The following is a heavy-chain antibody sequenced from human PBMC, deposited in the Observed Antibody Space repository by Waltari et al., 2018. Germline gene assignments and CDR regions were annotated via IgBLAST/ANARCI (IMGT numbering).Heavy chain of an antibody. CDR1: GFTFANAW. D-gene: IGHD2-2*01. CDR2: LKSKAEGGTT. CDR3: TTEGGRTWPMY. J-gene: IGHJ4*02. V-gene: IGHV3-15*01. Sequence: EVQLVESGGGLVKPGDSLRLSCVASGFTFANAWINWVRQAPGKGCEWVCRLKSKAEGGTTDYAAPVKRRFAISRDDSKDTAYLQMNSLKTEDTAMYFCTTEGGRTWPMYWGQGTLVTVSS.